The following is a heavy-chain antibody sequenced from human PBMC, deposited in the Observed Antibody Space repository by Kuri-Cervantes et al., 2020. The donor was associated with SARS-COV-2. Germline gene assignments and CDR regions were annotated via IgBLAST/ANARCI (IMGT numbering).Heavy chain of an antibody. J-gene: IGHJ4*02. V-gene: IGHV4-39*01. Sequence: SQTLSLTCAVSGGSISSSSYYWGWIRQPPGKGLEWIGSIYYSGSTYYNPSLKSRVTISVDTSKNQFSLKLSSVTAADTAVYYCARLTTVTTFDYWGQGTLVTVSS. CDR3: ARLTTVTTFDY. D-gene: IGHD4-17*01. CDR2: IYYSGST. CDR1: GGSISSSSYY.